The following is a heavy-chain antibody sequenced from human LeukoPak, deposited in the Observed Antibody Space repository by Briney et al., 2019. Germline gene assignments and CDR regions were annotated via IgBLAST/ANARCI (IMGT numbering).Heavy chain of an antibody. CDR3: ATVPLGIVVVTGNAFDI. Sequence: ASVEVSCKVSGYTLTELSMHWVRQAPGKGLEWMGGFDPEDGETIYAQKFQGRVTMTEDTSTDTAYMELSSLRSEDTAVYYCATVPLGIVVVTGNAFDIWGQGTMVTVSS. CDR1: GYTLTELS. D-gene: IGHD2-21*02. J-gene: IGHJ3*02. V-gene: IGHV1-24*01. CDR2: FDPEDGET.